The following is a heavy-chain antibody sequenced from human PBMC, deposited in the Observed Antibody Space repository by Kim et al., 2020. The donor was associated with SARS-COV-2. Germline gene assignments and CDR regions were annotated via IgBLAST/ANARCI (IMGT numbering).Heavy chain of an antibody. CDR2: INAGNGNT. V-gene: IGHV1-3*01. CDR3: ARGATMVRGVTPSN. CDR1: GYTFTSYA. D-gene: IGHD3-10*01. Sequence: ASVKVSCKASGYTFTSYAMHWVRQAPGQRLEWMGWINAGNGNTKYSQKFQGRVTITRDTSASTAYMELSSLRSEDTAVYYCARGATMVRGVTPSNWGQGTLVTVSS. J-gene: IGHJ4*02.